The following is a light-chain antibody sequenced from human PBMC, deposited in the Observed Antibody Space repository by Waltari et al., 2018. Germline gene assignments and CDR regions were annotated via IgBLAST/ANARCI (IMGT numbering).Light chain of an antibody. V-gene: IGKV1-33*01. CDR3: QQYYSTAT. J-gene: IGKJ2*01. CDR1: QAINNH. CDR2: DVS. Sequence: DIQMTKSPSSPSASVADRVTITCQASQAINNHLNWYQQKPGKAPELLIYDVSKLQIGVPSRFGGSGSGTDFTLTISGLQPEDFATYHCQQYYSTATFGQGTKLDI.